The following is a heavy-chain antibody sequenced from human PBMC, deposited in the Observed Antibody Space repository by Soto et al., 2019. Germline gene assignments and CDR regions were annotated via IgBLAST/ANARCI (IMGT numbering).Heavy chain of an antibody. CDR1: GFTFSSYG. CDR2: IWYDGSNK. V-gene: IGHV3-33*01. J-gene: IGHJ5*02. CDR3: ARVGEFDWGFGEFDP. Sequence: GGSLRLSCAASGFTFSSYGMHWVRQAPGKGLEWVAVIWYDGSNKYYADSVKGRFTISRDNSKNTLYLQMNSLRAEDTAVYYCARVGEFDWGFGEFDPWGQGTLVTVSS. D-gene: IGHD3-10*01.